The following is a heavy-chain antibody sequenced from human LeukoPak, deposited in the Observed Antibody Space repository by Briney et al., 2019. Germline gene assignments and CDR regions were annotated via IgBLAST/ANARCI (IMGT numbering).Heavy chain of an antibody. V-gene: IGHV4-34*01. CDR1: GGSLSGYY. CDR3: ARGRIAARPVANWFDP. Sequence: PSETLSLTCAVYGGSLSGYYWSWIRQPPGKGLEWIGEINHSGSTNYNPSLKSRVTISVDTSKNQFSLKLSSVTAADTAVYYCARGRIAARPVANWFDPWGQGTLVTVSS. CDR2: INHSGST. J-gene: IGHJ5*02. D-gene: IGHD6-6*01.